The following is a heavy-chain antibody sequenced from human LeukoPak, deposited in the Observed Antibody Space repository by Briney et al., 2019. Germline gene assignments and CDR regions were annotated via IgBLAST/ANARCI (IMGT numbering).Heavy chain of an antibody. CDR3: ARVIYDSSGYDPYFDY. CDR1: GYTFTGYY. Sequence: WASVKVSCKASGYTFTGYYMHWVRQAPGQGLEWMGWINPNSGGTNYAQKFQGRVTMTRDTSISTAYMELSRLRSDDTAVYYCARVIYDSSGYDPYFDYWGQGTLVTVSS. J-gene: IGHJ4*02. D-gene: IGHD3-22*01. CDR2: INPNSGGT. V-gene: IGHV1-2*02.